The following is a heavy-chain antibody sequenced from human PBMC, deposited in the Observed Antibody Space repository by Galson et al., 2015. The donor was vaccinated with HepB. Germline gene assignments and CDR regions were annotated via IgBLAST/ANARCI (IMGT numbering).Heavy chain of an antibody. CDR2: IKEDGSEK. Sequence: SLRLSCAASGFRFSNHWMNWVRQAPGEGLEWVANIKEDGSEKYYVDSVKGRFTISRDNAKNSMFLQMNSLRVEDTAVYYCAKTVGYCSGGICTNWFDGWGHGTLVTVSS. J-gene: IGHJ5*01. CDR3: AKTVGYCSGGICTNWFDG. V-gene: IGHV3-7*03. D-gene: IGHD2-15*01. CDR1: GFRFSNHW.